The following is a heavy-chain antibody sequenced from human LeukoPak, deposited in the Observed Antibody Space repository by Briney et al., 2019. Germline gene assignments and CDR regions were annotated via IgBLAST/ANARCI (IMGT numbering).Heavy chain of an antibody. CDR3: ARDGPAVIFFGYFEY. Sequence: GGSLRLSCAASGFTFSKYVMHWVRQAPGKGLGWVATISYDGSNKYYADSVKGRFTISRDNSKNTLYLQMSSLKTEDTAVYYCARDGPAVIFFGYFEYWGQGTLVTVSS. D-gene: IGHD2-21*01. CDR2: ISYDGSNK. CDR1: GFTFSKYV. J-gene: IGHJ4*02. V-gene: IGHV3-30*03.